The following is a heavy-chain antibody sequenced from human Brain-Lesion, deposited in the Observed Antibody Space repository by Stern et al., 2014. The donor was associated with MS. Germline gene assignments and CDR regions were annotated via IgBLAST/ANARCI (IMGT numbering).Heavy chain of an antibody. CDR1: GGSISSNNC. CDR2: IFQSGST. CDR3: ATASVAGTVIDY. Sequence: MQLVESGPGLVKPSGTLSLTCVVSGGSISSNNCWSWVRQPPGKGLEWIGEIFQSGSTNYKPSLMSRVPISGDKPKNQFSLNLTSVTAADTAVYYCATASVAGTVIDYWGQGILVTVSS. V-gene: IGHV4-4*02. D-gene: IGHD6-19*01. J-gene: IGHJ4*02.